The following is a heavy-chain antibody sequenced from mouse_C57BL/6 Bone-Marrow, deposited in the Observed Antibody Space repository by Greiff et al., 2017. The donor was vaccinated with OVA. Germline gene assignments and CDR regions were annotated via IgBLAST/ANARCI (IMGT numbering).Heavy chain of an antibody. Sequence: VQLQESGAELVRPGTSVKVSCKASGYAFTNYLIEWVKQRPGQGLEWIGVINPGSGGTNYNEKFKGKATLTADKSSSTAYMQLSSLTSEDSAVYFCARLPYYSNGFGYWGQGTTLTVSS. CDR3: ARLPYYSNGFGY. V-gene: IGHV1-54*01. J-gene: IGHJ2*01. CDR1: GYAFTNYL. D-gene: IGHD2-5*01. CDR2: INPGSGGT.